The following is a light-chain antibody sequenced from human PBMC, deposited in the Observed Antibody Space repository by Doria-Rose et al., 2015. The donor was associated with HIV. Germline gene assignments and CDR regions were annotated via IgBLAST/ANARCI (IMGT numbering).Light chain of an antibody. Sequence: TQSPGTLSLSPGGRATLSCRASQSFSSTYLAWYQQKPGQAPSLPIYDGSTRATGIPDRFSASGSGTDFTLTINGLEPEDFALYYCHQYGTSWTFGQGTKVEI. CDR1: QSFSSTY. J-gene: IGKJ1*01. CDR2: DGS. V-gene: IGKV3-20*01. CDR3: HQYGTSWT.